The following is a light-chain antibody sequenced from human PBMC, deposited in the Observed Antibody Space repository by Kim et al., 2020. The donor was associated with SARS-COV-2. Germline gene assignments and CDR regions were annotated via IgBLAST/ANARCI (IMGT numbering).Light chain of an antibody. CDR2: DNN. Sequence: GHRVTISGSGGSSNIGNNFVSWYQHLPGTAPKLLIYDNNKRPSGIPDRFSGSKSGTSATLAITGLQTGDEADYYCGSWDSSLSAAVFGTGTQLTVL. CDR1: SSNIGNNF. J-gene: IGLJ1*01. CDR3: GSWDSSLSAAV. V-gene: IGLV1-51*01.